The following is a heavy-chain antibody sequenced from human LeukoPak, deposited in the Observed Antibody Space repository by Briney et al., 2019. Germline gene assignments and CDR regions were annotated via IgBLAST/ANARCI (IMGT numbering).Heavy chain of an antibody. J-gene: IGHJ3*02. V-gene: IGHV3-30*03. CDR1: GFTFSSYG. Sequence: GGSLRLSCAASGFTFSSYGMHWVRQAPGKGLEWVAVISYDGSNKYYADSVKGRFTISRDNSKNTLYLQMNSLRAEDTAVYYCARVLRGRNDAFDIWGQGTMVTVSS. CDR3: ARVLRGRNDAFDI. D-gene: IGHD3-16*01. CDR2: ISYDGSNK.